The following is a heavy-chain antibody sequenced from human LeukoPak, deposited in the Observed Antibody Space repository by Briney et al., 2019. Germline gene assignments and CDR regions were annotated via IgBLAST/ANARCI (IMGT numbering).Heavy chain of an antibody. D-gene: IGHD6-19*01. CDR2: ISYDGSNK. V-gene: IGHV3-30*18. CDR1: GFTFSSYG. Sequence: GSLRLSCAASGFTFSSYGMHWVRQAPGKGLEGVAVISYDGSNKYYADSVKGRFTISRDNAKNSLYLQMNSLRAEDTALYYCAKESSGGALDYWGQGTLVTVSS. CDR3: AKESSGGALDY. J-gene: IGHJ4*02.